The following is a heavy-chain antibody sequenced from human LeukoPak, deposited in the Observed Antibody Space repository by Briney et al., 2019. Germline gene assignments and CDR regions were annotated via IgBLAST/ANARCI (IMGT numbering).Heavy chain of an antibody. CDR1: GFTFHDYA. Sequence: GGSLRLSCAASGFTFHDYAMHWVRQVPGKGLEWVSLISWDGGSTYYADSVKGRFTISRDNSKNSLYLQMNSLRPEDTALYYCAKDTAAGYSSGSLSGHYMDVWGKGTTVTVSS. D-gene: IGHD6-19*01. J-gene: IGHJ6*03. CDR2: ISWDGGST. CDR3: AKDTAAGYSSGSLSGHYMDV. V-gene: IGHV3-43D*03.